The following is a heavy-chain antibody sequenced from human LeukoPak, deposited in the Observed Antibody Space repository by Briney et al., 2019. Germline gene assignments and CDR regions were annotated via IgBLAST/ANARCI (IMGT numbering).Heavy chain of an antibody. Sequence: TGGSLRLSCAASGFTFSTYGMSWVRQSPGKGLEWVATTKADGSENYYADSVKGRFIISRDNAKTSVFLRLNDVRAEDTAVYYCARAVYLPDAFDIWGQGTMVTVSS. V-gene: IGHV3-7*01. CDR1: GFTFSTYG. J-gene: IGHJ3*02. D-gene: IGHD2/OR15-2a*01. CDR3: ARAVYLPDAFDI. CDR2: TKADGSEN.